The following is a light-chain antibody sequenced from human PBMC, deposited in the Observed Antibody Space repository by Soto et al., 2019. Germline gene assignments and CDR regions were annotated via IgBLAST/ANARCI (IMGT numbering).Light chain of an antibody. CDR2: GNS. V-gene: IGLV1-40*01. Sequence: QSVLTQPPSASGTPGQSLTISCSGGYSNIGAGYDVHWYQQLPGTAPKLLIYGNSNRPSGVPDRFSGSKSGTSASLAITGLQAEDEADYYCQSYDSSLSGSYVFGTGTKLTVL. J-gene: IGLJ1*01. CDR3: QSYDSSLSGSYV. CDR1: YSNIGAGYD.